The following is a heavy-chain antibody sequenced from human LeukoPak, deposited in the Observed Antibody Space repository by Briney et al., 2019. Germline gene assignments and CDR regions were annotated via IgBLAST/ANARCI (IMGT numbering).Heavy chain of an antibody. CDR3: ARTHYDFWSGYSYNWFDP. CDR2: IYYSGST. V-gene: IGHV4-39*01. D-gene: IGHD3-3*01. J-gene: IGHJ5*02. CDR1: GGSISSSSYY. Sequence: SETLSLTCTVSGGSISSSSYYWGWIRQPPGKGLEWIGSIYYSGSTYYNPSLKSRVTISVDASKNQFSLKLSSVTAADTAVYYCARTHYDFWSGYSYNWFDPWGQGTLVAVSS.